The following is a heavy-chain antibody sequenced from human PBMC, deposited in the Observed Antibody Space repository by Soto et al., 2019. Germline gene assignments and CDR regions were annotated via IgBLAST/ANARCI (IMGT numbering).Heavy chain of an antibody. Sequence: GASVKVSCNASGYTFTSYDINWVRQATGQGLEWMGWMNPNSGNTGYAQKFQGRVTMTRNTSISTAYMELSSLRSEDTAVYYCARTLGTYDAFDIWGQGTMVTVSS. CDR2: MNPNSGNT. J-gene: IGHJ3*02. CDR1: GYTFTSYD. D-gene: IGHD7-27*01. V-gene: IGHV1-8*01. CDR3: ARTLGTYDAFDI.